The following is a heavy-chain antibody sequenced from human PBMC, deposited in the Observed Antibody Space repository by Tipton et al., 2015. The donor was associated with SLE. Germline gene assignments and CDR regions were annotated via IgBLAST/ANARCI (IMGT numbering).Heavy chain of an antibody. CDR1: GGSFSGYY. Sequence: TLSLTCAVYGGSFSGYYWSWIRQPPGKGLEWIGEINHSGSTNYNPSVKSRVTISVDTSKNQFSLKLSSVTAADTAVYYCARTGYSSSWLYFQHWGQGTLVTVSS. J-gene: IGHJ1*01. D-gene: IGHD6-13*01. CDR2: INHSGST. V-gene: IGHV4-34*01. CDR3: ARTGYSSSWLYFQH.